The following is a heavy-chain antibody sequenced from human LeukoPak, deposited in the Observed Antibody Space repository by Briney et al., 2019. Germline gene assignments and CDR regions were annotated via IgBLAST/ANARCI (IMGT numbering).Heavy chain of an antibody. V-gene: IGHV3-15*01. CDR3: TTASPRSGLDC. D-gene: IGHD6-19*01. CDR2: IKSKTDGGTT. J-gene: IGHJ4*02. CDR1: GFTFSNAW. Sequence: PGGSLRLSCAASGFTFSNAWMSWVRQAPGKGLEWVGRIKSKTDGGTTDYAAPVKGRFTVSRDDSKNTLYLQMNSLKTEDTAVYYCTTASPRSGLDCWGQGTLVTVSS.